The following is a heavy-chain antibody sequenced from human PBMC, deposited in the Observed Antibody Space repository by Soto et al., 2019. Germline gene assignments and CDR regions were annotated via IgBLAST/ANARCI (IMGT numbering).Heavy chain of an antibody. CDR3: ARDQRYSQFNY. Sequence: GGSLRLSCAASGFTFNNYWRSWVRQAPGKGLEWVANINQDGSEKNYVDSVKGRFTISRDNAKNSLYLQMNSLRAEDTAVYYCARDQRYSQFNYWGQGTLVTVSS. J-gene: IGHJ4*02. CDR2: INQDGSEK. D-gene: IGHD3-9*01. CDR1: GFTFNNYW. V-gene: IGHV3-7*01.